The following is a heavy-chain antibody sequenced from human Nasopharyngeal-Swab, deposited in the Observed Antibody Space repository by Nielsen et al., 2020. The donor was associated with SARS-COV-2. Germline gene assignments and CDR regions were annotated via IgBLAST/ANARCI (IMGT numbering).Heavy chain of an antibody. CDR2: IKQDGSEK. CDR1: GFTFSSYW. Sequence: GESLKISCAASGFTFSSYWMSWVRPAPGKGLEWVANIKQDGSEKYYVDSVKGRFTISRDNAKNSLYLQMNSLRAEDTAVYYCARGDDYGYYFDYWGQGTLVTVSS. V-gene: IGHV3-7*01. J-gene: IGHJ4*02. D-gene: IGHD4-17*01. CDR3: ARGDDYGYYFDY.